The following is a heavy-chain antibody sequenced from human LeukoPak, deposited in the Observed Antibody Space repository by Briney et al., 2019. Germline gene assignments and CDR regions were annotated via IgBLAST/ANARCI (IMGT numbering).Heavy chain of an antibody. CDR1: GGSMSGHY. J-gene: IGHJ3*02. D-gene: IGHD3-22*01. CDR3: ARLLDNDSSGDPDTFDM. V-gene: IGHV4-59*11. CDR2: VYYSGKT. Sequence: PSETLSLTCSVSGGSMSGHYWSWIRQPPGKGLEWIGYVYYSGKTQYNPSLQSRVTISVDTSKNLFSLKVTSVTAADTAVYYCARLLDNDSSGDPDTFDMWGQGTVGTVSS.